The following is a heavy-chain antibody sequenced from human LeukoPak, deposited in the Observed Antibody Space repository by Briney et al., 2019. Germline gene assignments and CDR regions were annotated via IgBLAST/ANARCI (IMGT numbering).Heavy chain of an antibody. D-gene: IGHD3-22*01. CDR3: AREGTWYDSSGSPFDY. V-gene: IGHV3-20*04. Sequence: GGSLRLSCAASGFTFDDYGMSWVRQAPGKGLEWVSSINWNGGSTDYADSVKGRFTISRDNAKNSLYLQMNSLRAEDTAVYYCAREGTWYDSSGSPFDYWGQGTLVTVSS. CDR2: INWNGGST. CDR1: GFTFDDYG. J-gene: IGHJ4*02.